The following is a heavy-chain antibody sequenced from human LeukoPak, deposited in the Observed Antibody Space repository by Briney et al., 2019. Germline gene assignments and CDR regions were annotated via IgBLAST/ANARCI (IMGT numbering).Heavy chain of an antibody. CDR3: ARDWVSGWDAGFDY. CDR1: GFTFSSHA. D-gene: IGHD6-19*01. Sequence: GGSLRPSCSASGFTFSSHAMHWVRQAPGKGLEYVSAISSNGRRTYYADSVKGRFTMSRDNAKNSLYLQMNSLRAEDTALYYCARDWVSGWDAGFDYWGQGTLVTVSS. V-gene: IGHV3-64*04. J-gene: IGHJ4*02. CDR2: ISSNGRRT.